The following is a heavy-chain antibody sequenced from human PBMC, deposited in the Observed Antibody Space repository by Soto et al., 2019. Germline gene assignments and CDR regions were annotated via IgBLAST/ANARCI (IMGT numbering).Heavy chain of an antibody. J-gene: IGHJ4*02. Sequence: GGSLRLSCAASGFTFSSSPISWVRQVPGKGLEWISAIRNDGGSMYYAPSVKGRFTISRDNSKNTLFLRMSSLRAEDTALYYCTKAGSGSYLPFYSWGQGALVTVSS. V-gene: IGHV3-23*01. CDR1: GFTFSSSP. D-gene: IGHD1-26*01. CDR2: IRNDGGSM. CDR3: TKAGSGSYLPFYS.